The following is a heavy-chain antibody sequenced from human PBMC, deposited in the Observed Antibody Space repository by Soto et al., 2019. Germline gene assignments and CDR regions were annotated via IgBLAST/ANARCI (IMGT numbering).Heavy chain of an antibody. CDR1: GFTFSDHH. V-gene: IGHV3-11*01. Sequence: PGGSLRLSCAASGFTFSDHHMAWFRQSPERGLEWLAYISHRSLTIYHARSVKDRFTISRDDATDSLYLQMNSLRVEDTAVYFCARGGGSSPFDYWGQGTVVTVSS. J-gene: IGHJ4*02. D-gene: IGHD6-6*01. CDR3: ARGGGSSPFDY. CDR2: ISHRSLTI.